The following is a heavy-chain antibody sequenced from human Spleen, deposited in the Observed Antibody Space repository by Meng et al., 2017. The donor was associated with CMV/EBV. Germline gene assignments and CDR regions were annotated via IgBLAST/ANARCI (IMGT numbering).Heavy chain of an antibody. CDR1: YY. J-gene: IGHJ4*02. CDR2: ITPDTGGT. V-gene: IGHV1-2*06. D-gene: IGHD2-2*01. CDR3: ARGVGRGAYCAGTSCSISYGDH. Sequence: YYIHGVRQAPGRGLEWMGRITPDTGGTDYAPKFRGRVTMTRDTSTSTAYMELSRLRSDDTAQYYCARGVGRGAYCAGTSCSISYGDHWGQGTLVTVSS.